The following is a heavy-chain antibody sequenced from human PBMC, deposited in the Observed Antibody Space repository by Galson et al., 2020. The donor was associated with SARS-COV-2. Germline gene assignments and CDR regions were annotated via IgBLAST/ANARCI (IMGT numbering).Heavy chain of an antibody. CDR1: RFTFTTYG. D-gene: IGHD7-27*01. CDR3: AKDGDASSTPEGPYYYYMDV. V-gene: IGHV3-30*18. J-gene: IGHJ6*03. CDR2: ISYDGSNK. Sequence: GESLKISCAASRFTFTTYGMHWVRQAPGKGLEWVSVISYDGSNKYYADSVKGRFTISRDNSKNTLYLQMNSLRGEDTAVYYCAKDGDASSTPEGPYYYYMDVWGKGTTVTISS.